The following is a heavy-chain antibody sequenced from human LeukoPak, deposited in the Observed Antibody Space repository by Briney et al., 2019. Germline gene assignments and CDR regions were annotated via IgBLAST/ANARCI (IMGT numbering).Heavy chain of an antibody. Sequence: KSGGSLRLSCAASGFTFSSYSMNWVRQAPGKGLEWVSSISSSSSYIYYADSVRGRFTISRDNAKNSLYLQMNSLRAGDTAVYYCASVGYCSSTSCKAGGYGMDVWGQGTTVTVSS. CDR2: ISSSSSYI. D-gene: IGHD2-2*01. V-gene: IGHV3-21*01. CDR1: GFTFSSYS. CDR3: ASVGYCSSTSCKAGGYGMDV. J-gene: IGHJ6*02.